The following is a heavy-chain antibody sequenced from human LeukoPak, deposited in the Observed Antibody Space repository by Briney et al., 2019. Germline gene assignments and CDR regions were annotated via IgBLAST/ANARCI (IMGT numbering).Heavy chain of an antibody. D-gene: IGHD2-21*02. CDR3: ARGWLAETTVVTPYNY. J-gene: IGHJ4*02. Sequence: SVKVSCKASGGTFSSYAISWVRQAPGQGLEWMGGIIPIFGTANYAQKFQGRVTITADESMSTAYMELSSLRSEDTAVYYCARGWLAETTVVTPYNYWGQGTLVTVSS. V-gene: IGHV1-69*13. CDR2: IIPIFGTA. CDR1: GGTFSSYA.